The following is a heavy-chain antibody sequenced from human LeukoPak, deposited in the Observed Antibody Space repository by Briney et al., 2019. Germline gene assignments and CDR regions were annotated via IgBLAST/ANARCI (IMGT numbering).Heavy chain of an antibody. Sequence: ASVKVSCKASGYTFTDYDMHWVRQAPGQGLEWMGWISPSSGGTNYAQKFQGRVTMTRDTSTGTAYMELSRVRSDDTAMYYCARDVLTTFGYFSAADDFWGQGTLVTVSS. CDR3: ARDVLTTFGYFSAADDF. CDR1: GYTFTDYD. CDR2: ISPSSGGT. V-gene: IGHV1-2*02. D-gene: IGHD3-10*02. J-gene: IGHJ4*02.